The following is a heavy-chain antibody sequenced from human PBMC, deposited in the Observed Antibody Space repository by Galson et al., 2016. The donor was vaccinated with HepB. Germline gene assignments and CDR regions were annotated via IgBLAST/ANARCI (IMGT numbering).Heavy chain of an antibody. D-gene: IGHD2-15*01. V-gene: IGHV5-51*01. CDR3: SRRERGCSGGSCSPYYFDS. J-gene: IGHJ4*02. Sequence: QSGADVKKTGESLKISCKASGYTFTNYWIGWVRQLPGKGLEWMGIIYPGDPDTRYSPSFQGQVTMSADTSITTAYLQWSSLKASDTAMYYCSRRERGCSGGSCSPYYFDSWGQGTLVTVSS. CDR1: GYTFTNYW. CDR2: IYPGDPDT.